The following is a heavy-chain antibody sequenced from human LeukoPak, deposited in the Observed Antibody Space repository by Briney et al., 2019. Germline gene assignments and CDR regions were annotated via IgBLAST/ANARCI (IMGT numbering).Heavy chain of an antibody. V-gene: IGHV3-74*01. D-gene: IGHD6-13*01. CDR2: INSDGSST. CDR1: GFTFSSYA. Sequence: PGGSLRLSCEASGFTFSSYAMSWVRQAPGKGLVWVSRINSDGSSTSYADSVKGRFTISRDNAKNTLYLQMNSLRAEDTAVYYCAREEGYSNDYWGQGTLVTVSS. J-gene: IGHJ4*02. CDR3: AREEGYSNDY.